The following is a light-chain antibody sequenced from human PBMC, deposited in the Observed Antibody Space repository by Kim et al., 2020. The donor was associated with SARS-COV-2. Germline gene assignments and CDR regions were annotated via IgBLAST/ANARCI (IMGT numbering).Light chain of an antibody. CDR2: NVN. J-gene: IGLJ1*01. CDR3: SSFSSSNTPFV. V-gene: IGLV2-14*01. CDR1: NSDVAGYNF. Sequence: QSALTQPASVSGSPGQSITLSCTGTNSDVAGYNFVSWYQQLPGKAPKLIVYNVNKRPSGISNHFSGSKSVNTASLTISGLQAEDEADYYCSSFSSSNTPFVFGTGTKVTVL.